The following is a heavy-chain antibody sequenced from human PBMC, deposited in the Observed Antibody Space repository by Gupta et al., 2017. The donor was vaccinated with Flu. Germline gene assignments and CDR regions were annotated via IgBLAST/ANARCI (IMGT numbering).Heavy chain of an antibody. V-gene: IGHV1-8*01. CDR1: GYAFHSFH. CDR2: MNPNSGDT. J-gene: IGHJ4*02. D-gene: IGHD2-15*01. CDR3: ARRVGIYCSGTSCYFDN. Sequence: QVQLVQSRAEVKKPGASVKVSCKASGYAFHSFHIHWMRQDTGQVLEWVVWMNPNSGDTGYAQKLQGRVTMIRDISTSTADLDLRSLNSGDTATYYCARRVGIYCSGTSCYFDNWGQGTLVTVSS.